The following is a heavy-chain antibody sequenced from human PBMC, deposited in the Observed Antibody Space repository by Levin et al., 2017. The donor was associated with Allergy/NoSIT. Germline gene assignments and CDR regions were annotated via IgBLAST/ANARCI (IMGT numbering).Heavy chain of an antibody. J-gene: IGHJ4*02. D-gene: IGHD6-19*01. V-gene: IGHV3-23*01. Sequence: GESLKISCAASGFTFSSYAMSWVRQAPGKGLEWVSTISDNGGTTYYADSVKGRFTISRDNSKNTLYLQMNSLRAEDTAVYYCAKNGDTSGSPGYWGQGTLVTVSS. CDR2: ISDNGGTT. CDR1: GFTFSSYA. CDR3: AKNGDTSGSPGY.